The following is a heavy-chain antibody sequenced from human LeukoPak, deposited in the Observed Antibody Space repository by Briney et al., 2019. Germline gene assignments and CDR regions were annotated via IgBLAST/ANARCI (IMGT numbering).Heavy chain of an antibody. CDR1: GFTFSNAW. J-gene: IGHJ4*02. D-gene: IGHD3-22*01. Sequence: GGSLRLSCAASGFTFSNAWMSWVRQAPGKGLEWVGRIKSKTDGGTTDYAAPVKGRFTISRDDSKNTVYLQMNSLKTEDTAVYYCTTDRKYYYDSSGYLVVDYWGQGTLVTVSS. CDR2: IKSKTDGGTT. V-gene: IGHV3-15*01. CDR3: TTDRKYYYDSSGYLVVDY.